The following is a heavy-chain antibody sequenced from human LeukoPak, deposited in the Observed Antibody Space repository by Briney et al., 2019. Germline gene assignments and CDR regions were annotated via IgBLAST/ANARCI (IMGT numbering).Heavy chain of an antibody. CDR1: GYTLTELS. J-gene: IGHJ6*03. D-gene: IGHD3-22*01. Sequence: ASVKVSCKVSGYTLTELSMHWVRQAPGKGLEWMGGFDPEDGETIYAQKFQGRVTMTEDTSTDTAYMELSSLRSEDTAVYYCATGRDSSGCPYYYYSMDVWGKGTTVTVSS. CDR3: ATGRDSSGCPYYYYSMDV. CDR2: FDPEDGET. V-gene: IGHV1-24*01.